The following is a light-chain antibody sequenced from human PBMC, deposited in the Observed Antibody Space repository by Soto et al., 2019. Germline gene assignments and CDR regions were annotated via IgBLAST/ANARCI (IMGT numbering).Light chain of an antibody. V-gene: IGLV2-14*03. J-gene: IGLJ2*01. CDR3: SSYTTNSMHL. CDR1: SSTVGGFNF. Sequence: QSALTQPASVSGSPGQWITISCTGSSSTVGGFNFVSWVQHHPGKAPKLIIYDVSNRPSGVSNRFSGSKSGNTASLTISGLQAEDEADYYCSSYTTNSMHLFGGGTKVTVL. CDR2: DVS.